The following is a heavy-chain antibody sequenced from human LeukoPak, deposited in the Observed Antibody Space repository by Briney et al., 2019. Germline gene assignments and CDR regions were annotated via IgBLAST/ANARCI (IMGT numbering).Heavy chain of an antibody. CDR1: GVTFSKYW. CDR2: ISSSSSYI. J-gene: IGHJ4*02. Sequence: GGSLRLSCAASGVTFSKYWMNCVRQAPGKGLEWVSSISSSSSYIYYADSVKGRFTISRDNAKNSLYLQMNSLRAEDTAVYYCARSPQTYYYDSSGYSVDYWGQGTLVTVSS. CDR3: ARSPQTYYYDSSGYSVDY. V-gene: IGHV3-21*01. D-gene: IGHD3-22*01.